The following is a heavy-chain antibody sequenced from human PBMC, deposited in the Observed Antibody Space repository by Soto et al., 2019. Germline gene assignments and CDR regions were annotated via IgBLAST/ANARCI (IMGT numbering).Heavy chain of an antibody. V-gene: IGHV3-23*01. J-gene: IGHJ4*02. D-gene: IGHD3-10*02. Sequence: PVGSLRLSCTACGFTFISSAISWVRQAPGKGLERVPAISGSGVSTYYADSVKGRFTISRDNSKNTLHLQMNSLRAEERAVYYCARDETACSVFDYLGQLTLVAIFS. CDR2: ISGSGVST. CDR3: ARDETACSVFDY. CDR1: GFTFISSA.